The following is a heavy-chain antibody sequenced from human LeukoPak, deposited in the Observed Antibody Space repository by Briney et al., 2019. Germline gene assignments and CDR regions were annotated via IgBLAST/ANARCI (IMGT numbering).Heavy chain of an antibody. CDR3: VRDRHALQFLDF. Sequence: PGRSLRLSCAASGFTFRNFGMHWVRQAPGKGLEWVAVIWYDGSEKYYADSVKGRFIISRDNSKNMLYLQTNSLRAEDTAVYYCVRDRHALQFLDFWGQGTVVTVSS. CDR1: GFTFRNFG. J-gene: IGHJ4*02. D-gene: IGHD3-3*01. CDR2: IWYDGSEK. V-gene: IGHV3-33*01.